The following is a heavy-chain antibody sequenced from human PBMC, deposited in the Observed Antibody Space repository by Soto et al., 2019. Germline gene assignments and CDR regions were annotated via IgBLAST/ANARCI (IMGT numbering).Heavy chain of an antibody. D-gene: IGHD2-8*01. Sequence: SETLSLTCAVYGGSFSGYYWSWIRQPPGKGLEWIGEINHSGSTNYNPSLKSRVTISVDTSKNQFSLKLSSVTAADTAVYYCARGYCTNGVCYAVFDYWGQGTLFTVSS. CDR3: ARGYCTNGVCYAVFDY. CDR2: INHSGST. CDR1: GGSFSGYY. V-gene: IGHV4-34*01. J-gene: IGHJ4*02.